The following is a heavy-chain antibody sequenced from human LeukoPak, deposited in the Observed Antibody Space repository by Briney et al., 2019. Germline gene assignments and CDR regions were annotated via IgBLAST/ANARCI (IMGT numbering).Heavy chain of an antibody. V-gene: IGHV1-18*01. CDR2: ISAYNGNT. D-gene: IGHD1-26*01. Sequence: EASVTVSCKASGGTFSSYAISWVRQAPGQGLEWMGWISAYNGNTNYAQKLQGRVTMTTDTSTSTAYMELRSLRSDDTAVYYCARSPGYSGSYWWRDWGQGTLGTV. CDR3: ARSPGYSGSYWWRD. CDR1: GGTFSSYA. J-gene: IGHJ4*02.